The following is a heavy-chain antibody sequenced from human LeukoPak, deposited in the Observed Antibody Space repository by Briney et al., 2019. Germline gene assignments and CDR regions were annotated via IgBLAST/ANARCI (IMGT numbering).Heavy chain of an antibody. CDR2: IYHSGST. D-gene: IGHD1-26*01. CDR1: GYSISSGYY. J-gene: IGHJ6*03. Sequence: PSETLSLTCAVSGYSISSGYYWGLIRQPPGKGLEWIGSIYHSGSTYYNPSLKGRVTISVDTSKNQFSLKLSSVTAADTAVYYCARHGLVETTYYYYYMDVWGKGTTVTVSS. CDR3: ARHGLVETTYYYYYMDV. V-gene: IGHV4-38-2*01.